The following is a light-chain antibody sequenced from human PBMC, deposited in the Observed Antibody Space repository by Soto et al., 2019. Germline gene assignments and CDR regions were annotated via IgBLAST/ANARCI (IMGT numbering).Light chain of an antibody. CDR3: SSYTSSSTLA. J-gene: IGLJ2*01. CDR1: SSDVGGYNY. V-gene: IGLV2-14*01. CDR2: EVS. Sequence: QSALTQPASVSGSPGQSITISCTGTSSDVGGYNYVSWYQQHPGKAPKLMIYEVSNRPLGVSNRFSGSKSGNTASLTISGLQAEDEADYYCSSYTSSSTLAIAGGTQLTVL.